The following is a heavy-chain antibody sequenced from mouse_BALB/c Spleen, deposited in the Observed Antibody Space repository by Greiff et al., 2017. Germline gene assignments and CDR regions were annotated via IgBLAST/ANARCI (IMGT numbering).Heavy chain of an antibody. V-gene: IGHV5-4*02. CDR2: ISDGGSYT. Sequence: EVQLVESGGGLVKPGGSLKLSCAASGFTFSDYYMYWVRQTPEKRLEWVATISDGGSYTYYPDSVKGRFTISRDNAKNNLYLQMSSLKSEDTAMYYCARDLITTRESFAYWGQGTLVTVSA. J-gene: IGHJ3*01. CDR1: GFTFSDYY. D-gene: IGHD2-4*01. CDR3: ARDLITTRESFAY.